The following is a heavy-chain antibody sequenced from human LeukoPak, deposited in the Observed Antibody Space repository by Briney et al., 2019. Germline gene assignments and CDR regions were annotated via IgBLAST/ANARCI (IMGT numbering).Heavy chain of an antibody. Sequence: PSQTLSLTCTVSGGSISSGGYYWSWIRQHPGKGLEWIGYIYYSGSTYYNPPLKSRVTISVDTSKNQFSLKLSSVTAADTAVYYCARSSNLYSSSWYGGDYYYYGMDVWGQGTTVTVSS. CDR1: GGSISSGGYY. CDR3: ARSSNLYSSSWYGGDYYYYGMDV. J-gene: IGHJ6*02. D-gene: IGHD6-13*01. CDR2: IYYSGST. V-gene: IGHV4-31*03.